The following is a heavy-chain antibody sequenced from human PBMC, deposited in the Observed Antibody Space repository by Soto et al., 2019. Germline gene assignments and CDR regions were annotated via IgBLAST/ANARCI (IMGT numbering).Heavy chain of an antibody. CDR2: ISGTGGGS. J-gene: IGHJ4*02. CDR3: ANHRGTTGTTRLEFDS. CDR1: GFILSNYA. D-gene: IGHD1-1*01. Sequence: PGGSLRLSCAASGFILSNYAMSWVRQAPGKGLEWVSAISGTGGGSYYADSVKGRFTISRDNSKNTLYLQLSSLRAEDSAVYYCANHRGTTGTTRLEFDSWGQGTLVTVSS. V-gene: IGHV3-23*01.